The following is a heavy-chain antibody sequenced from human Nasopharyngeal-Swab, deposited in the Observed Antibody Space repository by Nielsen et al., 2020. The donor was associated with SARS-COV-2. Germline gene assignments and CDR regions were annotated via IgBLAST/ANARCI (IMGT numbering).Heavy chain of an antibody. CDR3: ARPLSRDSSWTTEANWFDP. CDR1: GFTFSTYS. J-gene: IGHJ5*02. CDR2: ITSNSRTT. Sequence: GESLKISCAASGFTFSTYSMNWVRQAPGKGLEWVSYITSNSRTTYYAGPVKGRFTISRDNSENTVYLQMNSLRAEDTALYHCARPLSRDSSWTTEANWFDPWGQGTLVTVSS. V-gene: IGHV3-48*01. D-gene: IGHD2-21*02.